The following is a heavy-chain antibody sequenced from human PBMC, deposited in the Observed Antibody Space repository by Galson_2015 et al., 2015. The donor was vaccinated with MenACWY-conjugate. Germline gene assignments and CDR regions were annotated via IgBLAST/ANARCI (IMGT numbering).Heavy chain of an antibody. CDR3: ARHPPGGRGMDV. J-gene: IGHJ6*02. V-gene: IGHV5-51*01. CDR2: ISPGDSNT. CDR1: GYSFTTYW. D-gene: IGHD1-26*01. Sequence: QSGAEVKKPGESLKISCKTTGYSFTTYWIAWVRQMPGKGLEWMGLISPGDSNTRYSPSFQGQVTISADKSINTAYLQWSSLRASDTAMHYCARHPPGGRGMDVWGQGTTVTVSS.